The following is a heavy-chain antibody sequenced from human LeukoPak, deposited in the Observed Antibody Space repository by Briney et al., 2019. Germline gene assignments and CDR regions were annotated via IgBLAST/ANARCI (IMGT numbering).Heavy chain of an antibody. CDR3: ARGLGTTNFDY. D-gene: IGHD1-7*01. Sequence: SETLSLTCTVFGVSMTSDNYYWSWIRQPAGKGLEWIGRIYSTGSTNYNPSLKSRVTMSVDTFQNQFSLKLSSVTAADTAVYYCARGLGTTNFDYWGQGTLVTVSS. CDR2: IYSTGST. J-gene: IGHJ4*02. CDR1: GVSMTSDNYY. V-gene: IGHV4-61*02.